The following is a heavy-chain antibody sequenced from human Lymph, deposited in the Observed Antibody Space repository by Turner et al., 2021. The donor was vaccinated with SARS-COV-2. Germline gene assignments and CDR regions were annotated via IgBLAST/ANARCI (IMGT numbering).Heavy chain of an antibody. CDR3: AKDGGGYFDY. D-gene: IGHD3-10*01. Sequence: QVQLVESGGGVVQPGRSLRLSCAASGFTFSSYGMHWVRQAPGKGREWVAVISYDGSNKYYADSVKGRFTISRDNSKNTLYLQMNSLRAEDTAVYYCAKDGGGYFDYWGQGTLVTVSS. V-gene: IGHV3-30*18. CDR2: ISYDGSNK. J-gene: IGHJ4*02. CDR1: GFTFSSYG.